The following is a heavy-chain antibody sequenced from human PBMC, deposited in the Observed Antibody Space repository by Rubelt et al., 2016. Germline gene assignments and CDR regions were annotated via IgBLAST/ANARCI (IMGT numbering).Heavy chain of an antibody. CDR2: IIPILGVA. J-gene: IGHJ4*02. Sequence: QVQLVQSGAEVKKPGSSVKVSCKASGGTFGRYAVTWVRQAPGQGLECLGGIIPILGVANYAQKFQGRVTITAEKSTTTAYMELSSLRSEDTGVYYCARAPRSTAAADYWGQGTLVTVSS. D-gene: IGHD6-13*01. V-gene: IGHV1-69*10. CDR3: ARAPRSTAAADY. CDR1: GGTFGRYA.